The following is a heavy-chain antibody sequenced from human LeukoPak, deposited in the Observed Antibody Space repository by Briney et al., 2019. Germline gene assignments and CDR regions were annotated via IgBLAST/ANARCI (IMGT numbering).Heavy chain of an antibody. V-gene: IGHV3-30*04. J-gene: IGHJ4*02. CDR3: ARDQLTMIVVVTGFDY. Sequence: PGGSLRLSCAASGFTFSSYAMHWVRQAPGKGLEWVAVISYDGSNKYYADPVKGRFTISRDNSKNTLYLQMNSLRAEDTAVYYCARDQLTMIVVVTGFDYWGQGTLVTVSS. D-gene: IGHD3-22*01. CDR1: GFTFSSYA. CDR2: ISYDGSNK.